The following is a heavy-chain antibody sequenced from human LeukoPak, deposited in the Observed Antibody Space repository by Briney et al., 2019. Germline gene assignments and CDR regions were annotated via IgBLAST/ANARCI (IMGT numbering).Heavy chain of an antibody. CDR1: GGSISSYY. CDR2: IYYSGST. CDR3: ARDISSGWYAFDI. Sequence: SETLSLTCTVSGGSISSYYWSWIRQPPGKGLEWIGYIYYSGSTNYNPSLKSRVTISVDTSKNQFSLKLSSVTAADTAVYYCARDISSGWYAFDIWGQRTMVTVSS. J-gene: IGHJ3*02. D-gene: IGHD6-19*01. V-gene: IGHV4-59*01.